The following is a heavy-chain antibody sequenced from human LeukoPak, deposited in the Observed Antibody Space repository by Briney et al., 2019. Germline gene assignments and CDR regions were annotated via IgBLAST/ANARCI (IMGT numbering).Heavy chain of an antibody. V-gene: IGHV3-53*01. D-gene: IGHD1-26*01. CDR3: ARDSTYYYFDY. CDR1: GFTFSSYS. J-gene: IGHJ4*02. CDR2: IYSAGTT. Sequence: GGSLRLSCAASGFTFSSYSMNWVRQAPGKGLEWVSIIYSAGTTYHYADSVKGRFTISRDTSKNTVYLQMSSLRDEDTTIYYCARDSTYYYFDYWGQGTLVTVSS.